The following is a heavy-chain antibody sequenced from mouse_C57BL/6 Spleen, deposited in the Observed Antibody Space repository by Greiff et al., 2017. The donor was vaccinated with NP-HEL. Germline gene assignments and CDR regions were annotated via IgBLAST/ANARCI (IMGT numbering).Heavy chain of an antibody. CDR1: GYTFTDYY. J-gene: IGHJ2*01. CDR2: IYPGSGNT. V-gene: IGHV1-76*01. Sequence: QVQLQQSGAELVRPGASVKLSCKASGYTFTDYYINWVKQRPGQGLEWIARIYPGSGNTYYNEKFKGKATLTAEKSSSTAYMQLSSLTSEDSAVYFCARSYDYSDDWGQGTTLTVSS. CDR3: ARSYDYSDD. D-gene: IGHD2-4*01.